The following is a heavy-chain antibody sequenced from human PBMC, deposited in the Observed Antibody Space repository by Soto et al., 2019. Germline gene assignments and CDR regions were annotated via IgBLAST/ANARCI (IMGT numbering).Heavy chain of an antibody. D-gene: IGHD6-6*01. V-gene: IGHV3-23*01. CDR3: AKGRLAYSSSPFDY. J-gene: IGHJ4*02. CDR2: ISAGGDTT. CDR1: GFTFSTYA. Sequence: EVQVLESGGGLVQPGGSLRLSCTASGFTFSTYAMSWVRQAPGEGLEWVSSISAGGDTTYYADSAKGRFTISRDNSKNTLWLQMNSVRAEDTALFYCAKGRLAYSSSPFDYWGQGTLVTVSS.